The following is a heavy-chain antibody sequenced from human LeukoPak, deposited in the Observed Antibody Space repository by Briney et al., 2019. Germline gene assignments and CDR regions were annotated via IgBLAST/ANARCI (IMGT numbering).Heavy chain of an antibody. CDR3: ARASVGSSWYLGAFDI. CDR2: ISRSGSTI. J-gene: IGHJ3*02. V-gene: IGHV3-11*04. Sequence: GGSLRLSCAASGFTFSDYYMSWLRQAPGKGLEWVSYISRSGSTIYYADSVKGRFTISRDNAKNSLYLQMNSLRAEDTAVYYCARASVGSSWYLGAFDIWGQGTMVTVSS. D-gene: IGHD6-13*01. CDR1: GFTFSDYY.